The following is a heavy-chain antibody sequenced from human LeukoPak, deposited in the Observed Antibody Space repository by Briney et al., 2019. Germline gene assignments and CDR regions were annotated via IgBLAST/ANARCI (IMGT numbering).Heavy chain of an antibody. J-gene: IGHJ4*02. CDR2: IIPILGIA. V-gene: IGHV1-69*04. CDR3: ARLGALGYCSSTSCFFDY. D-gene: IGHD2-2*01. CDR1: GGTFSSYA. Sequence: GASVKVSCKASGGTFSSYAISWVRQAPGQGLEWMGRIIPILGIANYAQKFQGRVTITADKSTSTAYMELSSLRSEDTAVYYCARLGALGYCSSTSCFFDYWGQGTLVTVSS.